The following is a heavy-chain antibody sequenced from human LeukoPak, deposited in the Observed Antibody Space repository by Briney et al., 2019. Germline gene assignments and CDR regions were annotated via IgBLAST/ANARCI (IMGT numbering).Heavy chain of an antibody. J-gene: IGHJ4*02. D-gene: IGHD5-24*01. CDR2: IDTDGSST. V-gene: IGHV3-74*01. CDR3: ATEMAAMVY. Sequence: GGSLRPSCAPSGFTPSSYWIHSVRQAPGKGLVWVSRIDTDGSSTTYADSVKGRFTISRDNAKITLYLQMNSVRAEDTAVYYCATEMAAMVYWGQGTLVTVSS. CDR1: GFTPSSYW.